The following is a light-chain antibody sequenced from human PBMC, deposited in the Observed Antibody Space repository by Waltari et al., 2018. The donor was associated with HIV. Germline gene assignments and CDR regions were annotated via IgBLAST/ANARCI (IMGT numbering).Light chain of an antibody. Sequence: EIVLTQSPGTLSLSPGERATLSCRASQNIGSSYLAWYQHKPGQAPRLLISGASSRATGIPDRFSGSASGTDFTLTITRLGPEDFAVYYCQQYRGLPLTFGQGTTVEIK. CDR2: GAS. CDR3: QQYRGLPLT. J-gene: IGKJ1*01. CDR1: QNIGSSY. V-gene: IGKV3-20*01.